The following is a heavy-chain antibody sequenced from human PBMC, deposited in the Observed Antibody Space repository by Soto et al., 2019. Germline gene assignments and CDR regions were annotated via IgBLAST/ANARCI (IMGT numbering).Heavy chain of an antibody. CDR1: GYSFTSYW. D-gene: IGHD4-17*01. Sequence: PGESLKISCKGSGYSFTSYWIGWVRQMPGKGLEWMGIIYPGDSDTRYSPSFQGHVTISADKSISTAHLHRSSLKASDPAMYYCARQPNYGDYQDKNCYNGMDVWGHGTAVAVSS. J-gene: IGHJ6*02. CDR2: IYPGDSDT. CDR3: ARQPNYGDYQDKNCYNGMDV. V-gene: IGHV5-51*01.